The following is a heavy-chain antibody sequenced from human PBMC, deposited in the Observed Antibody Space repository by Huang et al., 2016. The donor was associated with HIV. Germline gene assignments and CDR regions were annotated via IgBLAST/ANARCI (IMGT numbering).Heavy chain of an antibody. CDR1: GGSFSDQI. CDR2: IIPLLRAP. D-gene: IGHD3-16*01. Sequence: QVQLEQSGPAVRKPGSSVKVSCQASGGSFSDQIISWVRQAPGQRFEWVGGIIPLLRAPAYAQEFKGRVTMTADESTATIYMELNSLTSEDTAVYYCAMSLRYQYDSRSYWGRYFDYWGQGTLVTVSS. CDR3: AMSLRYQYDSRSYWGRYFDY. V-gene: IGHV1-69*01. J-gene: IGHJ4*02.